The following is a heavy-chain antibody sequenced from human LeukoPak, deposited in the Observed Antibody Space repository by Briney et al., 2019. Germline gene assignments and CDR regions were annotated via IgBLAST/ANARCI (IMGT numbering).Heavy chain of an antibody. CDR1: GYSISSGYY. CDR2: MYHSGST. CDR3: AREVVVVDRYFQH. J-gene: IGHJ1*01. D-gene: IGHD2-15*01. V-gene: IGHV4-38-2*02. Sequence: PSETLSLTCAVSGYSISSGYYWGWIRQPPGKGLEWIGSMYHSGSTYYNPSLKSRATISVDTSKNQFSLKLSSVTAADTAVYYCAREVVVVDRYFQHWGQGTLVTVSS.